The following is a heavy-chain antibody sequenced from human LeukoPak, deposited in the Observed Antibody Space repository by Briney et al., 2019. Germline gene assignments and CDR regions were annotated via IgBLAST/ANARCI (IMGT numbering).Heavy chain of an antibody. CDR1: GFTFSSYE. CDR2: ISGSGSTI. J-gene: IGHJ4*02. Sequence: GGSLRLPCAASGFTFSSYEMNWVRQAPGKGLEWVSYISGSGSTIYYADSVKGRFTISRDNAKNSLYLQMNSLRAEDTAVYYCARILAGSSGWYEGFDYWGQGTLVTVSS. V-gene: IGHV3-48*03. CDR3: ARILAGSSGWYEGFDY. D-gene: IGHD6-19*01.